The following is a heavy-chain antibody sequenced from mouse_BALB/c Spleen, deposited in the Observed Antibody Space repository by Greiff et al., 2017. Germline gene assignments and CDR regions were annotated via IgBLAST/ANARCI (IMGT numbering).Heavy chain of an antibody. CDR3: ARYVGNYRDYDAMDY. Sequence: QVQLKESGAELMKPGASVKISCKATGYTFSSYWIEWVKQRPGHGLEWIGEILPGSGSTNYNEKFKGKATFTADTSSNTAYMQISSLTSEDSAVYYCARYVGNYRDYDAMDYWGQGTSVTVSA. V-gene: IGHV1-9*01. CDR1: GYTFSSYW. J-gene: IGHJ4*01. CDR2: ILPGSGST. D-gene: IGHD2-1*01.